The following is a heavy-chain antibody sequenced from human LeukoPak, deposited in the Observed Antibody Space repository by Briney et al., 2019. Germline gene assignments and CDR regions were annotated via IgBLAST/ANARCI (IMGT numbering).Heavy chain of an antibody. Sequence: GGSRRLSCAASGFTFSSYEMNWVRQAPGKGLEWVSYISSSGSTIYYADSVKGRFTISRDNAKNSLYLQMNSLRAEDTAVYYCARGAYSSGWSSPHYMDVWGKGTTVTISS. CDR3: ARGAYSSGWSSPHYMDV. CDR1: GFTFSSYE. CDR2: ISSSGSTI. D-gene: IGHD6-19*01. J-gene: IGHJ6*03. V-gene: IGHV3-48*03.